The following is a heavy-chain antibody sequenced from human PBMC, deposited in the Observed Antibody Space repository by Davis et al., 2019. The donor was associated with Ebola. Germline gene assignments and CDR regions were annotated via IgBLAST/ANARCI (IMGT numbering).Heavy chain of an antibody. CDR2: IIPMFRKA. CDR3: ARQTKVTPAYYYHGMDV. CDR1: GDTFTSYA. J-gene: IGHJ6*02. V-gene: IGHV1-69*06. D-gene: IGHD4-17*01. Sequence: AASVKVSCKASGDTFTSYAINWVRQAPGQGLEWVGGIIPMFRKADYAPKFQGRVTITADKSTTTAYMELSSLKSEDTAVYYCARQTKVTPAYYYHGMDVWGQGTTVTVSS.